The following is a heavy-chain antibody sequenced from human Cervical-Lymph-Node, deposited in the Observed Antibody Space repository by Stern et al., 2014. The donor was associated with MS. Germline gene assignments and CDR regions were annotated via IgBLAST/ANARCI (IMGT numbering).Heavy chain of an antibody. CDR3: ARLGEPYVIRSFDI. V-gene: IGHV5-51*01. Sequence: EVQLVQSGAEVKKLGESLKISCKASGYNFATYWIGWVRQTPGKGLEWMGIIYPDDSDTKYSPSFEGQVAFSVDKSVNTAYMQWSSLRASDSAIYYCARLGEPYVIRSFDIWGQGTKVTVSS. CDR1: GYNFATYW. J-gene: IGHJ3*02. D-gene: IGHD2-21*01. CDR2: IYPDDSDT.